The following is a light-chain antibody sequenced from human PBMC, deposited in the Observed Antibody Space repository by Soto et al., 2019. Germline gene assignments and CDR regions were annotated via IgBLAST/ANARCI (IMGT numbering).Light chain of an antibody. CDR3: RQDYTFPWT. J-gene: IGKJ1*01. V-gene: IGKV1-6*01. CDR1: QDIRND. Sequence: AIQMTQSPSSLSASVGDRVTITCRASQDIRNDLGWYQQKPGRAPKFQLYAASSLQSGLPSRFSGSGSGTDFTLTITGLQPEDLETYYSRQDYTFPWTFGQGTKVEIK. CDR2: AAS.